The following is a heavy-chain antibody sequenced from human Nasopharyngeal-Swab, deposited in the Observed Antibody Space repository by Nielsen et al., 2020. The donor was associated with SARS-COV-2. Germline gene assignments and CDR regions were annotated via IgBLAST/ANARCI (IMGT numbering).Heavy chain of an antibody. CDR2: ISSASSHT. Sequence: GESLKISCAASGFTFSDFCMSWVRQAPGKGLEWISYISSASSHTKYADSVKGRFTISRDNSKNSLSLQMNSLRAEDTAVYYCVRLSSGWNEDYFDYWGQGSLVTVSS. D-gene: IGHD1-1*01. CDR1: GFTFSDFC. CDR3: VRLSSGWNEDYFDY. V-gene: IGHV3-11*06. J-gene: IGHJ4*02.